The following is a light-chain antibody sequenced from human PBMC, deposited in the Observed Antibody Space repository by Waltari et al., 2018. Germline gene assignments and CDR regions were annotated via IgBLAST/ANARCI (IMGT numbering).Light chain of an antibody. J-gene: IGKJ5*01. V-gene: IGKV3-15*01. CDR1: QSIATN. Sequence: SPGGRATLSCRASQSIATNLAWYQQRRGQAPRLLIFDASTRATSISGRFSGSGSGTEFTLTISSLQSEDSAVYYCQQYNRWPPITFGQWTRLEIK. CDR2: DAS. CDR3: QQYNRWPPIT.